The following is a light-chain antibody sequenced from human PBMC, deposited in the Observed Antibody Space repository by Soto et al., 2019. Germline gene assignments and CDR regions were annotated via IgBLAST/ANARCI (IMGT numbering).Light chain of an antibody. V-gene: IGLV2-14*01. CDR2: AVS. CDR3: SSYTGSTTLV. Sequence: QSAVTQPASVSASPGQSITISCMGTSSNVGGYNDVSWYQQHPGKAPKLYIFAVSNRPPGVSNRFSGSKSGNTASLTISGLQAEDEADYYCSSYTGSTTLVFGTGPKVTVL. J-gene: IGLJ1*01. CDR1: SSNVGGYND.